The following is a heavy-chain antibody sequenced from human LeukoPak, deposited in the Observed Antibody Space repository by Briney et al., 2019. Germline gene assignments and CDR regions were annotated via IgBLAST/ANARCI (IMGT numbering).Heavy chain of an antibody. CDR3: ARTENYMPEHWFDP. CDR2: ICYSGST. Sequence: SETLSLTCTVSGCSISSTTYCWGCICQPPGKGLEWIGSICYSGSTFYNPSLKSRVTLSVDTSKNQFSLKLSSVTAADTAVYYCARTENYMPEHWFDPWGQGTLVTVSS. CDR1: GCSISSTTYC. V-gene: IGHV4-39*01. J-gene: IGHJ5*02. D-gene: IGHD5-24*01.